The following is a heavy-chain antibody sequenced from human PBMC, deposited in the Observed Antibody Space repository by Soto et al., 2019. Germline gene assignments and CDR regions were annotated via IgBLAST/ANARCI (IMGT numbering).Heavy chain of an antibody. CDR2: ISGNGGNT. CDR1: RFTFSSYA. J-gene: IGHJ5*02. CDR3: ARDRKYNWNYDWFDP. D-gene: IGHD1-7*01. Sequence: GGSLRLSCAVSRFTFSSYAMSWVRQAPGKGLEWVSSISGNGGNTYYADSVKGRFTISRDNARNSLYLQMNSLRAEDTAVYYCARDRKYNWNYDWFDPWGQGTLVTVSS. V-gene: IGHV3-23*01.